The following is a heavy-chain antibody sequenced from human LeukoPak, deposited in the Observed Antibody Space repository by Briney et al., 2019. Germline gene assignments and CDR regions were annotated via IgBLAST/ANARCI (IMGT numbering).Heavy chain of an antibody. J-gene: IGHJ6*03. CDR1: GGTFSSYA. CDR3: ARGHAGGYYYYMDV. Sequence: ASVKVSCKASGGTFSSYAISWVRQAPGQGLEWMGGIIPIFGTANYAQRFQGRVTITTDESTSKAYMELSSLRSEDTAVYYCARGHAGGYYYYMDVWGKGTTVTVSS. D-gene: IGHD3-16*01. V-gene: IGHV1-69*05. CDR2: IIPIFGTA.